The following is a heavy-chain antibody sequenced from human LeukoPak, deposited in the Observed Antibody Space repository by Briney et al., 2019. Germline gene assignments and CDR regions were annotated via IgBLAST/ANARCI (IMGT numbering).Heavy chain of an antibody. Sequence: SVKVSCKAPGGTFSSYAISWVRQAPGQGLEWMGGIIPIFGTANYAQKFQGRVTITTDESTSTAYMELSSLRSEDTAVYYCARTPIQLERRPFDYWGQGTLVTVSS. D-gene: IGHD1-1*01. V-gene: IGHV1-69*05. CDR3: ARTPIQLERRPFDY. CDR2: IIPIFGTA. J-gene: IGHJ4*02. CDR1: GGTFSSYA.